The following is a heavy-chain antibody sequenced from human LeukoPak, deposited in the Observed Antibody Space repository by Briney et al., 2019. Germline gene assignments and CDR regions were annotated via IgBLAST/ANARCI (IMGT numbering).Heavy chain of an antibody. J-gene: IGHJ4*02. Sequence: SETLSLTCTVSGGSISSYYWSWIRQPPGKGLEWIGYIYYSGSTYYNPSLKSRVTISVDTSKNQFSLKLSSVTAADTAVYYCARQVPRELLFDYWGQGTLVTVSS. CDR1: GGSISSYY. D-gene: IGHD1-7*01. CDR3: ARQVPRELLFDY. V-gene: IGHV4-59*06. CDR2: IYYSGST.